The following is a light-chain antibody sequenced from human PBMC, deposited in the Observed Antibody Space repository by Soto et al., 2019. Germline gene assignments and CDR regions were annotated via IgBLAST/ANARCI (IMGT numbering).Light chain of an antibody. CDR2: VNSDGSH. V-gene: IGLV4-69*01. Sequence: QLVLTQSPSASASLGASVKLTYTLTSGHSTYSIAWHQLQPDKGPRYLMKVNSDGSHSKGDGIPDRFSGSSSGTERYLTISSLQSEDEADYYCQTWATGIQVFGGGTKLTVL. CDR3: QTWATGIQV. CDR1: SGHSTYS. J-gene: IGLJ3*02.